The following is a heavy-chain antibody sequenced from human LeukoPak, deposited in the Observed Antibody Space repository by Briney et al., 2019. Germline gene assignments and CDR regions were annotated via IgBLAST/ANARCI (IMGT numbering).Heavy chain of an antibody. V-gene: IGHV3-74*01. CDR1: GFTFSSYW. J-gene: IGHJ4*02. Sequence: PGGSLRLFCAASGFTFSSYWMHWVRQAPGKGLVWVSRISSDGSGTNYADSVKGRFTISRDNAKNTLYLQMNSLRAEDTAVYYCVRGELHLDYYFDYWGQGTLVTVSS. CDR2: ISSDGSGT. D-gene: IGHD1-26*01. CDR3: VRGELHLDYYFDY.